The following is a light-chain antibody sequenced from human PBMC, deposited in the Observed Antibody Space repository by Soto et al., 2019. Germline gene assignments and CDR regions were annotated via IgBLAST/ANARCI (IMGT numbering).Light chain of an antibody. CDR2: DAS. CDR1: QRISTW. Sequence: ILMTHSPSTLPASVGDIVTTTCRASQRISTWLAWYQQKPGKAPKLLISDASSLETGVPSRFSGSGSGTEFTLTINSLQPDDFATYYCQQYKSYWTFGQGTKVDIK. J-gene: IGKJ1*01. V-gene: IGKV1-5*01. CDR3: QQYKSYWT.